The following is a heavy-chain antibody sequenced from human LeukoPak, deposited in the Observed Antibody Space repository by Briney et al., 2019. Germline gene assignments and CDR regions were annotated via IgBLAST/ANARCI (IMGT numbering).Heavy chain of an antibody. D-gene: IGHD6-13*01. CDR2: ISYDGVNE. V-gene: IGHV3-30*02. CDR3: AKDSSTSNYYYGLDV. Sequence: PGGSLRPSCASSGFPFSSYGMHWVRQAPGKGLEWVSYISYDGVNEYYADSVKGRFTISRDNSKNTLYLQMNSLRGDDTGMYFCAKDSSTSNYYYGLDVWGQGTTVTVSS. J-gene: IGHJ6*02. CDR1: GFPFSSYG.